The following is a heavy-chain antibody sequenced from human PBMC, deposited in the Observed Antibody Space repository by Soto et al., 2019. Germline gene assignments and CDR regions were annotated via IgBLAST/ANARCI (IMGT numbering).Heavy chain of an antibody. Sequence: GWSLRLSCASSVFTFISYSMNWVRQAPGKGLEWVSSISSSSSYIYYADAVKGRFTISRDNAKVSLYLQMNSLRAEDTDVYYCASLYRSGYAGAFDIWGQGTMVTVSS. CDR1: VFTFISYS. V-gene: IGHV3-21*01. D-gene: IGHD5-12*01. CDR2: ISSSSSYI. J-gene: IGHJ3*02. CDR3: ASLYRSGYAGAFDI.